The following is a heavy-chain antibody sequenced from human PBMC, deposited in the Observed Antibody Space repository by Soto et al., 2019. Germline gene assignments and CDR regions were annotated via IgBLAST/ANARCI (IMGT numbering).Heavy chain of an antibody. Sequence: PSETLSLTCAVYGGSFSGYYWSWIRQPPGKGLEWIGEINHSGRTNYNPSLKSRVTISVDTSKNQFSLKLSSVTAADTAVYYCARSNIVVVVAASNWFDPWGQGTLVTVSS. CDR2: INHSGRT. V-gene: IGHV4-34*01. D-gene: IGHD2-15*01. J-gene: IGHJ5*02. CDR1: GGSFSGYY. CDR3: ARSNIVVVVAASNWFDP.